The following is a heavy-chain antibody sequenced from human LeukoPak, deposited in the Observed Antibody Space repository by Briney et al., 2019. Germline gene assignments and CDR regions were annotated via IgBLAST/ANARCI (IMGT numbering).Heavy chain of an antibody. V-gene: IGHV1-69*06. CDR2: IIPIFGTA. J-gene: IGHJ4*02. Sequence: SVKVSCKASGGTFSSYAISWVRQAPGQGLEWMGGIIPIFGTANYAQKFQGRVTITADKSTSTAYMELSSLRSEDTAVYYCARPPLLSYDSSGYWNWGQGTLVTVSS. CDR3: ARPPLLSYDSSGYWN. D-gene: IGHD3-22*01. CDR1: GGTFSSYA.